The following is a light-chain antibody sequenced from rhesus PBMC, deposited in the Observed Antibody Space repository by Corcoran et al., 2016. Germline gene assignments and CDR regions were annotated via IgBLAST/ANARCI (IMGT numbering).Light chain of an antibody. CDR1: HSFSSH. Sequence: QVILTQSPATLSLSPGERATLSCRASHSFSSHLAWYQQKPGQAPRLLIYGASSRDTGIPDRFSGSGSGTDFTLTISSLEPADVGVYHCFQHSSGYSFGQGTKVEIK. V-gene: IGKV3-10*01. CDR3: FQHSSGYS. J-gene: IGKJ2*01. CDR2: GAS.